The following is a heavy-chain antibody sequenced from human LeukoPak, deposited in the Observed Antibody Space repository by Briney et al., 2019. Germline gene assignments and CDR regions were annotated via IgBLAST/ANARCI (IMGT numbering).Heavy chain of an antibody. D-gene: IGHD3-3*01. V-gene: IGHV3-53*01. Sequence: GGSLRLSCAASGFTVSSNYMSWVRQAPGKGLEWVSVIYSGGSTYYADSVKGRFTISRDNSKNTLYLQMNSLRAEDTAVYYCAREQTYYDFWSGYSKRGYYYGMDVWGQGTTVTVSS. CDR1: GFTVSSNY. CDR3: AREQTYYDFWSGYSKRGYYYGMDV. CDR2: IYSGGST. J-gene: IGHJ6*02.